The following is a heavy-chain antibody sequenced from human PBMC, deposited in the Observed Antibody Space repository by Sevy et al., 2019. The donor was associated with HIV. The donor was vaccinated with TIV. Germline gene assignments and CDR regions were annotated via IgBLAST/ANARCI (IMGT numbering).Heavy chain of an antibody. Sequence: GGSLRLSCAVSGSSFSDYYMSWIRQAPGKGLEWVSDISSRSTYIKYADSVKGRFTISRDNAKNSLSLQMNSLRADDTAVYYCARERNTYGQGYFDYWGQGTLVTVSS. CDR2: ISSRSTYI. CDR3: ARERNTYGQGYFDY. CDR1: GSSFSDYY. D-gene: IGHD1-1*01. J-gene: IGHJ4*02. V-gene: IGHV3-11*06.